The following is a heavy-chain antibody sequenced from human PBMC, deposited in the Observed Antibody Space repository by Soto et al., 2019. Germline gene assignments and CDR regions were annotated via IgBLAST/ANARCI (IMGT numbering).Heavy chain of an antibody. J-gene: IGHJ5*02. CDR2: ISGSGGST. Sequence: GGSLRLSCSASGFTLSSYAMSWVRQAPGKGLEWVSAISGSGGSTYYADSVKGRFTIFRDNSKNTLYLQMNSLRAEDTAVDEWAKDSRGLTILALNWFDPWGQGTLVTVSS. D-gene: IGHD3-3*01. CDR3: AKDSRGLTILALNWFDP. CDR1: GFTLSSYA. V-gene: IGHV3-23*01.